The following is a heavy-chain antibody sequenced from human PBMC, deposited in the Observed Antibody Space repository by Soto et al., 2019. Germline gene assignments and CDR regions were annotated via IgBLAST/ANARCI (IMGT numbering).Heavy chain of an antibody. CDR2: INAGNGNT. Sequence: QVQLVQSGAEVKKPGASVKVSCKASGYTFTSYAMHWVRQAPGQRLEWMGWINAGNGNTKYSQKFQGRVTITRDTSASTAYMELSSLRSEDTAVYYCASVLNSSSPRSSRENWFDPWGQGTLVTVSS. D-gene: IGHD6-6*01. CDR1: GYTFTSYA. V-gene: IGHV1-3*01. J-gene: IGHJ5*02. CDR3: ASVLNSSSPRSSRENWFDP.